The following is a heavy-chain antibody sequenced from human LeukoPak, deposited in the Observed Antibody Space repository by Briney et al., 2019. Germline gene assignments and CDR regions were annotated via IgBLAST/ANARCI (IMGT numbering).Heavy chain of an antibody. CDR3: ARVRSWSVDY. V-gene: IGHV3-7*01. CDR1: GFIFSSYW. D-gene: IGHD6-13*01. Sequence: GGSLRLSCAASGFIFSSYWMSWVRQAPGKGLEWVANIKQDGSEKYYVDSVKGRFTISKDNAKNSLYLQMNSLRAEDTAVYYCARVRSWSVDYWGQGTLVTVSS. J-gene: IGHJ4*02. CDR2: IKQDGSEK.